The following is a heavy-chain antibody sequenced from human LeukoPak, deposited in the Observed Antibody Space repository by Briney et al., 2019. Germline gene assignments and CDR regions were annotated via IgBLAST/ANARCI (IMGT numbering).Heavy chain of an antibody. J-gene: IGHJ4*01. CDR2: IYYSGSI. CDR1: GGSISSYY. Sequence: SETLSLTCTVSGGSISSYYWSWIRQPPGKGLEWIGYIYYSGSINYNPSLKSRVTISVDTSKNQFSLKLRSVTAADTAVYYCARYSGSYSGFDYWGHGTLVTVSS. D-gene: IGHD1-26*01. CDR3: ARYSGSYSGFDY. V-gene: IGHV4-59*08.